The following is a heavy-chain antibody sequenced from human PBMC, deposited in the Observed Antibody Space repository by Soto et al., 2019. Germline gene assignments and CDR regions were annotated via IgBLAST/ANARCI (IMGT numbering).Heavy chain of an antibody. CDR3: ARHLLAGDAFDI. CDR1: GGSMSSYY. V-gene: IGHV4-4*07. D-gene: IGHD3-3*02. Sequence: SATLSLTCTVSGGSMSSYYWSWIRQPAGKGLEWIVRIYSSGYTVYNPSLKSRVTISVDTSKNQFSLKLSSVTAADTAVYYCARHLLAGDAFDIWGQGTMVTVSS. CDR2: IYSSGYT. J-gene: IGHJ3*02.